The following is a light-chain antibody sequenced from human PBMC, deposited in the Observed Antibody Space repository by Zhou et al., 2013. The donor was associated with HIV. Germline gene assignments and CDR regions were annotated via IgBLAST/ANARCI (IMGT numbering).Light chain of an antibody. CDR2: KAS. J-gene: IGKJ5*01. Sequence: DIQMTQSPSSLSASAGDRVTITCRASQTISNYLNWYQQKPGKAPTLLIYKASNLHGGVPSRFSGSGSGADFTLTINSLQPEDFATYYCQQSHGLLVTFGQGTRLEIK. V-gene: IGKV1-39*01. CDR3: QQSHGLLVT. CDR1: QTISNY.